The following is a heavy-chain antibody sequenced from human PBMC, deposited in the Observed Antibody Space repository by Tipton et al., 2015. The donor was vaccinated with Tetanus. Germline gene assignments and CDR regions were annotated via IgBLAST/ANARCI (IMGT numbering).Heavy chain of an antibody. D-gene: IGHD6-25*01. CDR1: GYTFTSYY. Sequence: QLVQSGAEVKKPGASVKVSCKASGYTFTSYYMHWVRQAPGQGLEWMGIINPSGGSTSYAQKFQGRVTMTRDTSISTAYMELSRLRSDDTAVYYCARETGGLYRWGQGTLVTVSS. CDR2: INPSGGST. J-gene: IGHJ5*02. CDR3: ARETGGLYR. V-gene: IGHV1-46*01.